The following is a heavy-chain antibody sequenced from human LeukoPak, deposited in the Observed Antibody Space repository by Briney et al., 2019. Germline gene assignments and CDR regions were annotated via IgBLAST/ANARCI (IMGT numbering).Heavy chain of an antibody. D-gene: IGHD5-12*01. V-gene: IGHV3-23*01. CDR3: AKDKYSGYDEAFDY. CDR1: GFTVSRNY. CDR2: ISGSGGST. Sequence: GGSLRLSCAASGFTVSRNYMSWVRQAPGKGLEWVSAISGSGGSTYYADSVKGRFTISRDNSKNTLYLQMNSLRAEDTAVYYCAKDKYSGYDEAFDYWGQGTLVTVSS. J-gene: IGHJ4*02.